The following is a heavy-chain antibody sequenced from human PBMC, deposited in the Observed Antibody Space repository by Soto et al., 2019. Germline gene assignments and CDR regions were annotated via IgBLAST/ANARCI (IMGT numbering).Heavy chain of an antibody. CDR2: IYWDDDK. D-gene: IGHD3-16*02. CDR1: GFSLSTSGVG. CDR3: AHSMITFGGVIVHFDY. J-gene: IGHJ4*02. Sequence: QITLKESGPTLVKPTQTLTLTCTFSGFSLSTSGVGVGWIRQPPGKALEWLALIYWDDDKRYSPSLKSRLIITKDTSKNQVVLTMTNMDPVDTATYYCAHSMITFGGVIVHFDYWGQGTLVTVSS. V-gene: IGHV2-5*02.